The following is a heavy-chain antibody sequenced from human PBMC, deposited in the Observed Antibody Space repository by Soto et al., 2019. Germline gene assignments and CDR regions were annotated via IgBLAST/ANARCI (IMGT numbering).Heavy chain of an antibody. CDR3: ARIGQLLVVPYMDV. CDR1: GFSLSNARMG. CDR2: IFSNDEK. Sequence: QVTLKASGPALVKPTETLTLTCTVSGFSLSNARMGVSWIRQPPGKALEWLAHIFSNDEKSYSTSQKSRLTISKDTSKSQVVLSMTNMGPVDTATYYCARIGQLLVVPYMDVWGKGTTVTVAS. J-gene: IGHJ6*03. V-gene: IGHV2-26*01. D-gene: IGHD5-18*01.